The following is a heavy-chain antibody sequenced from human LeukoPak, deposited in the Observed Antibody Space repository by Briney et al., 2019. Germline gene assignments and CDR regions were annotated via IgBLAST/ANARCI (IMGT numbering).Heavy chain of an antibody. CDR1: AYSISSGYY. CDR2: IYHSGST. CDR3: ARSVFGGGSYSFDP. J-gene: IGHJ5*02. V-gene: IGHV4-38-2*02. Sequence: SETLSLTCTVSAYSISSGYYWGWLRQPPGKGLEWIGSIYHSGSTYYNPSLKSRVTISVDTSKNQFSLKMSSVTAADTAVYYCARSVFGGGSYSFDPWGQGTLVTVSS. D-gene: IGHD1-26*01.